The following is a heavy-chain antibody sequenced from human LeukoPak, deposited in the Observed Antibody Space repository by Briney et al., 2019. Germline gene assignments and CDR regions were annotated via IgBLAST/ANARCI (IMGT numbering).Heavy chain of an antibody. CDR3: AKIGVIGNWYYDV. Sequence: GGSLRLSCAASGFTFRTSAMYWVRQAPWKGPEWVSRISSGSDYTFYADSVKGRFTISRDNSKNTLYLQMNSLRAGDTAIYHCAKIGVIGNWYYDVWGRGTLVTVSS. D-gene: IGHD3-10*01. CDR1: GFTFRTSA. J-gene: IGHJ2*01. CDR2: ISSGSDYT. V-gene: IGHV3-23*01.